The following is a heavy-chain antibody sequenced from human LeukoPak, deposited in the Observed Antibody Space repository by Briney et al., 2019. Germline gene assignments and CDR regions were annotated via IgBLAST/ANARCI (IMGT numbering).Heavy chain of an antibody. Sequence: SETLSLTCTVSGGSISSSSYYWGWIRQPPGKGLEWIVSICDGGSTYYNPSLKSRLTISVDTSKNQFSLKLSSVTAADTAVYYCARPYHYDSGSRGTAFDIWGQGTMVTVSS. CDR2: ICDGGST. V-gene: IGHV4-39*01. CDR1: GGSISSSSYY. J-gene: IGHJ3*02. CDR3: ARPYHYDSGSRGTAFDI. D-gene: IGHD3-10*01.